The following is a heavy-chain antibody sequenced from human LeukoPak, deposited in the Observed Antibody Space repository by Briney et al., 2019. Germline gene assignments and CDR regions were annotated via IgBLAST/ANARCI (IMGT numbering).Heavy chain of an antibody. J-gene: IGHJ4*02. V-gene: IGHV3-7*01. CDR2: IKQDGSEK. Sequence: GGSLRLSCAASGFTFSNYWMNWVRQAPGKGLEWVANIKQDGSEKYYVDSVRGRFTISRDNAKNSLFLQMNSLRVGDTAVYYCAVAPIPVAAAVTFDSWGQGTLVTVSS. D-gene: IGHD6-13*01. CDR1: GFTFSNYW. CDR3: AVAPIPVAAAVTFDS.